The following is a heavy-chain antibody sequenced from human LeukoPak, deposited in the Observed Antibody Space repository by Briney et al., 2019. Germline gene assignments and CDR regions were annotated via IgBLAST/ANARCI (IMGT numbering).Heavy chain of an antibody. V-gene: IGHV3-30*18. Sequence: PGRSLRLSCAASEFTFSSYAMHWVRQAPGKGLEWVAVILYDGSNKKYADSVKGRFTISRDNSENTLYLQMNSLRAEDTAVYYCAKVRAGLWFGELHIDYWGQGTLVTVSS. J-gene: IGHJ4*02. D-gene: IGHD3-10*01. CDR1: EFTFSSYA. CDR3: AKVRAGLWFGELHIDY. CDR2: ILYDGSNK.